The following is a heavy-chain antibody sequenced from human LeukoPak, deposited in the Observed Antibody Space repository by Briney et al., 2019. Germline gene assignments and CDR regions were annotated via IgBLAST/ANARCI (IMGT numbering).Heavy chain of an antibody. D-gene: IGHD2-21*02. CDR3: AREDLRCGGDCYWGGFDY. Sequence: ASVKVSCKASGYTFTSYDINWVRQATGQGLEWMGWMNPNSGNTGYAQKFQGRVTMTRNTSISTAYMELSSLRSEDTAVYYCAREDLRCGGDCYWGGFDYWGQGTLVTVSS. V-gene: IGHV1-8*01. CDR2: MNPNSGNT. CDR1: GYTFTSYD. J-gene: IGHJ4*02.